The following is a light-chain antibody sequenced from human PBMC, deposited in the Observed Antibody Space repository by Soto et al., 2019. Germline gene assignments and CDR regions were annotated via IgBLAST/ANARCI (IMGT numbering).Light chain of an antibody. J-gene: IGKJ5*01. V-gene: IGKV3-15*01. CDR3: QQYNNWPPVT. CDR2: GAS. Sequence: EIVMTQSPATLSVSPGERATLSCRASQSVSRNLAWYQQKPGQAPKLLIYGASTRATGVPARFSGSGSGTEFTLTISSLQSEDFAVSYCQQYNNWPPVTFGQGTRLEIK. CDR1: QSVSRN.